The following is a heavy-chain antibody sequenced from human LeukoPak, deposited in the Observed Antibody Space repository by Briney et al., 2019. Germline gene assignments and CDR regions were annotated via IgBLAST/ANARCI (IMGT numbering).Heavy chain of an antibody. CDR1: GGSISSSNW. CDR2: IYHSGST. Sequence: SGTLSLTCAVSGGSISSSNWWSWVRQPPEKGLEWVGEIYHSGSTNYNPSLKSRVTVSVDKSKNQFSLKLSSVTAADTAVYYCARKSYDLGSLDYWGQGTLVTVSS. CDR3: ARKSYDLGSLDY. D-gene: IGHD3/OR15-3a*01. V-gene: IGHV4-4*02. J-gene: IGHJ4*02.